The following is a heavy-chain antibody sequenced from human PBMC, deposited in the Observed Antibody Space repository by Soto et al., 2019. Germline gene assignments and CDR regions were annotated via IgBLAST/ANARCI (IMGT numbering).Heavy chain of an antibody. V-gene: IGHV3-74*01. CDR1: GFTLSGRS. D-gene: IGHD3-10*01. J-gene: IGHJ6*04. Sequence: EVQLVEYGGGLVQPGGSLRLSCAASGFTLSGRSMHWVRQAPGKGLVWVSGIDNAGTDSTYADSVKGRFTSSRDNAKNMLYLQMISLRVEDTAVYYCARGWFGPDVWGKGTTVTVSS. CDR3: ARGWFGPDV. CDR2: IDNAGTDS.